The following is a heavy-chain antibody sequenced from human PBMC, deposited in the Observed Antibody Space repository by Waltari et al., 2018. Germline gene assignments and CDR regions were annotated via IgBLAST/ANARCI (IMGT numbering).Heavy chain of an antibody. V-gene: IGHV4-38-2*01. CDR2: TYHDGTT. D-gene: IGHD2-8*02. CDR3: MRQALGYCTSAACRRLES. Sequence: QIQLQESGPGLLEPSETLSLTCDVSAYAVNSGFYWGWIRQPPGRGREWIGTTYHDGTTFYNPTLKSRLTISMDTSKNLFFLKVNSVTAADTAMYYCMRQALGYCTSAACRRLESWGQGTLVTVSS. J-gene: IGHJ4*02. CDR1: AYAVNSGFY.